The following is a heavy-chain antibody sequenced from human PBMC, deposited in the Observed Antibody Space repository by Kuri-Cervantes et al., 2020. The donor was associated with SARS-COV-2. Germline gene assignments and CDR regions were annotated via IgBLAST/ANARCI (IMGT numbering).Heavy chain of an antibody. CDR3: ARYSSSWSYY. J-gene: IGHJ4*02. D-gene: IGHD6-13*01. CDR1: GFTFSSYN. CDR2: ISSSSSYI. Sequence: GGSLRLACAASGFTFSSYNMNWVRQAPGKGLEWVSSISSSSSYIYYADSVKGRFTISRDNAKNSLYLQMNSLRAEDTAVYYCARYSSSWSYYWGQGTLVTVSS. V-gene: IGHV3-21*01.